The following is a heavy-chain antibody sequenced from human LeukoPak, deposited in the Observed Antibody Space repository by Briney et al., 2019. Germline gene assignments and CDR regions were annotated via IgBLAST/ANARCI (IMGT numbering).Heavy chain of an antibody. D-gene: IGHD5-12*01. J-gene: IGHJ3*02. V-gene: IGHV4-39*01. CDR3: ARHSRSGSGGYENAFDI. Sequence: SETLSLTCTVSGGSISSSSYYWGWIRQSRGKGMEWIGHIYSGGSTYYTPSLKSRVTISVDTSKNQFSLKLSSVTAADTAIYFCARHSRSGSGGYENAFDIWGQGTMVTVSS. CDR2: IYSGGST. CDR1: GGSISSSSYY.